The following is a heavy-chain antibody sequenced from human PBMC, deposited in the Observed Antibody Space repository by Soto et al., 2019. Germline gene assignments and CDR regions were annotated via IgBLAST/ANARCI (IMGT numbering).Heavy chain of an antibody. J-gene: IGHJ4*02. D-gene: IGHD1-26*01. CDR2: IRYDGSNQ. CDR3: ARKWELDY. CDR1: GFTFSSYG. Sequence: QVQLVESGGGVVQPGRSLRLSCAASGFTFSSYGMHWVRQAPGKGLEWVAVIRYDGSNQYYVDSVKGRFTISRDNSKNTLYLQMNSLRAEDTAVHYCARKWELDYWGQGTLVTVSS. V-gene: IGHV3-33*01.